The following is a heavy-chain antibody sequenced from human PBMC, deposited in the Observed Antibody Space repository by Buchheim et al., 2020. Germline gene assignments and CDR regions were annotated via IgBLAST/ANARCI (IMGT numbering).Heavy chain of an antibody. CDR2: IWYDGSNK. CDR3: ARDGPLRAVPAAQYYYGMDV. V-gene: IGHV3-33*01. D-gene: IGHD2-2*01. Sequence: QVQLVESGGGVVQPGRSLRLSCAASGFTFSSYGMHWVRQAPGKGLEWVAVIWYDGSNKYYADSVKGRFTISRDNSKNTLYLQMNSLRAEDTAVYYCARDGPLRAVPAAQYYYGMDVWGQGTT. J-gene: IGHJ6*02. CDR1: GFTFSSYG.